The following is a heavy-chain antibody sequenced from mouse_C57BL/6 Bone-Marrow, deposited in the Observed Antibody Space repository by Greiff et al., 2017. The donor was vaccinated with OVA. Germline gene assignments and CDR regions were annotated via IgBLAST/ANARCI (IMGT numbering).Heavy chain of an antibody. CDR1: GYTSTRDC. J-gene: IGHJ1*03. V-gene: IGHV1-69*01. CDR2: IDPSDSYT. Sequence: QVQLKQPGADLLIPGPSVKLSCKASGYTSTRDCMHWVKQRPGQGLEWIGEIDPSDSYTNYNQKFKGKSTLTVDKSSSTAYMQLSSLTSEDSAVYYCAREGNDGYYNWYFDVWGTGTTVTVSS. CDR3: AREGNDGYYNWYFDV. D-gene: IGHD2-3*01.